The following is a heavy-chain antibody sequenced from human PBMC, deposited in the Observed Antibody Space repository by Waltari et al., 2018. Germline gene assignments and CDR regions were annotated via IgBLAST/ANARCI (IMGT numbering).Heavy chain of an antibody. CDR3: ATVLTTVPTYWFDP. J-gene: IGHJ5*02. D-gene: IGHD4-4*01. CDR2: VDPADSET. V-gene: IGHV1-69-2*01. CDR1: GYTFTDYY. Sequence: EVQLVQSGAEVKKPGATVKISCKASGYTFTDYYIHWVQPAPGKGREWMGRVDPADSETIYAEKFQGRVTITADTSTDTAYMELSSLRSEDTAVYYCATVLTTVPTYWFDPWGQGTLVTVSS.